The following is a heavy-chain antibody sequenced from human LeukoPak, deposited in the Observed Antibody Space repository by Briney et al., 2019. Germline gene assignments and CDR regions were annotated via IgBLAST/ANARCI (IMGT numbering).Heavy chain of an antibody. CDR1: GFTFSDHY. Sequence: GGSLRLSCAASGFTFSDHYIDWVRQAPGKGLEWVGRARDKANSYTTEYAASVKGRFTFSRDDSKNSVYLQMNSLKIEDTAVYYCTREVAGTGGFDYWGQGITVTVSS. J-gene: IGHJ4*02. V-gene: IGHV3-72*01. CDR3: TREVAGTGGFDY. CDR2: ARDKANSYTT. D-gene: IGHD6-13*01.